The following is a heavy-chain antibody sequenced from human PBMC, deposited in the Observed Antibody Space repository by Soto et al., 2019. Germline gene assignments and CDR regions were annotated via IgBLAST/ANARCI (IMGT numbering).Heavy chain of an antibody. CDR2: VGGGGKTT. Sequence: GGSLRLSCAASGFTFSNYAMGWVRQAPGEGLEWVSTVGGGGKTTWYADSVKGRFTISRDNSKNTVYLQMSSLKAEDTAVYYYPKYIRGHSFPLAYRGQGTLVPV. CDR3: PKYIRGHSFPLAY. CDR1: GFTFSNYA. J-gene: IGHJ4*02. V-gene: IGHV3-23*01. D-gene: IGHD1-1*01.